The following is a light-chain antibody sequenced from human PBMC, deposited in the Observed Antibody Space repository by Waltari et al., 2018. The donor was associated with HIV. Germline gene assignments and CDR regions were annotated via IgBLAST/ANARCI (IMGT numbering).Light chain of an antibody. V-gene: IGLV1-47*01. Sequence: QSVLTQPPSASGTPGQRVTISCSGSRSNIGSNHVYWYQQIPGTPPKPLIYRNNQRPAVVADRFSGSKSGTAAFLAIRGLRAEDEADYYRSTWDDSLSGWVFGGGTKLTVL. J-gene: IGLJ3*02. CDR1: RSNIGSNH. CDR2: RNN. CDR3: STWDDSLSGWV.